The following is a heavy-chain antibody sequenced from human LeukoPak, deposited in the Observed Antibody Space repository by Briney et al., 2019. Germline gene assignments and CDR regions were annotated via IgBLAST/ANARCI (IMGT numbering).Heavy chain of an antibody. CDR2: ISSGSSYI. CDR3: ARYKSGWSLDY. V-gene: IGHV3-21*01. Sequence: GGSLRLSCAASGFTFSSYSMNWVRQAPGKGLEWVSSISSGSSYIYYADSVKGRFTISRDNAKNSLFLQMNSLRAEDTAVYYCARYKSGWSLDYWGQGTLVTVSS. J-gene: IGHJ4*02. D-gene: IGHD6-19*01. CDR1: GFTFSSYS.